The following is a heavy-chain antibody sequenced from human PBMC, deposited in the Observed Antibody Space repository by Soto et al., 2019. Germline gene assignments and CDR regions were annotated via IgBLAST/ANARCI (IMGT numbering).Heavy chain of an antibody. V-gene: IGHV3-30*04. Sequence: QVQLVESGGGVVQPGRSLRLSCVASGFTSSSYVMHWVRQAPGKGQEWVAVISYDGSNKHYADSVKGRFTITRDNSKKSLYLQMNSLRGEDTAVYSCARGDPYYGMDVWGQGTTVTVSS. CDR3: ARGDPYYGMDV. CDR1: GFTSSSYV. CDR2: ISYDGSNK. J-gene: IGHJ6*02.